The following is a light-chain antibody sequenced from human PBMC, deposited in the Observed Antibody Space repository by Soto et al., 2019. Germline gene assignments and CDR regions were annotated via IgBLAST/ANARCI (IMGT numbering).Light chain of an antibody. CDR2: AAA. V-gene: IGKV1-39*01. CDR3: YRSYRA. J-gene: IGKJ1*01. CDR1: QSIGSS. Sequence: DIQMTQSPSSLSASVGDRVTITCRASQSIGSSLNWYQQKPGKAPKPLIYAAASLQGGVPSRFSGSGSRTDFTLTISSLQPEDFATYDCYRSYRAFGQGTKVEIK.